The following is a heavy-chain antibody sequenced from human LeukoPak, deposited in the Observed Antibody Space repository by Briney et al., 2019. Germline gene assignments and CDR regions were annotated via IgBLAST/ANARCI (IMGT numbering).Heavy chain of an antibody. CDR3: AGRIRNSYGYSYYYYGMDV. CDR2: IYYSEST. V-gene: IGHV4-59*01. J-gene: IGHJ6*02. D-gene: IGHD5-18*01. Sequence: PSETLSLTCTVSGGSISSYYWSWLRQPPGKGLEWIGYIYYSESTNYNPSLKSRVTISVDTSKNQFSLKLSSVTAADTAVYYCAGRIRNSYGYSYYYYGMDVWGQGTMVTVSS. CDR1: GGSISSYY.